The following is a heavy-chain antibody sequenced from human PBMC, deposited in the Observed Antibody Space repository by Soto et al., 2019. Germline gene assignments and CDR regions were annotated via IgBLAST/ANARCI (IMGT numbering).Heavy chain of an antibody. CDR1: GFTFDDYA. V-gene: IGHV3-9*01. Sequence: SGGSLRLSCAASGFTFDDYAMHWVRQAPGKGLEWVSGISWNSGSIGYADSVKGRFTISRDNAKNSLYLQMNSLRAEDTAVYYCARDWGLLWFGDSSGYYGMDVWGQGTTVTVSS. CDR3: ARDWGLLWFGDSSGYYGMDV. CDR2: ISWNSGSI. J-gene: IGHJ6*02. D-gene: IGHD3-10*01.